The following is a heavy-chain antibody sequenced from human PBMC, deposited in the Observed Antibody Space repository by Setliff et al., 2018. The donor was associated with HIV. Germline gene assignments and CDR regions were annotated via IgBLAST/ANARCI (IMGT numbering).Heavy chain of an antibody. J-gene: IGHJ1*01. CDR2: IYYNGIT. D-gene: IGHD3-22*01. Sequence: LSLTCTVSGGSISSHYWSWIRQPPGKGLEWIGSIYYNGITNYNPSLKSRVTVSVDTSKNQSSLKLSSVTAADTAVYYCARAGYYGSTSYWEYFQHWGQGTLVTVSS. V-gene: IGHV4-59*11. CDR3: ARAGYYGSTSYWEYFQH. CDR1: GGSISSHY.